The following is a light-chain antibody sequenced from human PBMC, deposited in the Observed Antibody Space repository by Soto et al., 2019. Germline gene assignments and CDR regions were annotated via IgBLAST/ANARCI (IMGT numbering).Light chain of an antibody. CDR1: RSVDGTY. CDR2: SAS. Sequence: VLTQSPGTLSLSPGERATLSCRASRSVDGTYIAWYQHKPGQAPSILIYSASTRAAGTPDRFSGSGSGADFSLTITRLEPEGFAVYYCQLYGKSRGYTFGQGTKLEI. CDR3: QLYGKSRGYT. V-gene: IGKV3-20*01. J-gene: IGKJ2*01.